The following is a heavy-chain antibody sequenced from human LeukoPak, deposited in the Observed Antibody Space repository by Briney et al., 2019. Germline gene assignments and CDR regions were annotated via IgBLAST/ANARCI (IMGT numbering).Heavy chain of an antibody. CDR3: ARDERAGSGWYFVY. CDR2: ISYSSSTI. D-gene: IGHD6-19*01. J-gene: IGHJ4*02. V-gene: IGHV3-48*02. Sequence: GGSLRLSCTASGFTFSDYSMNWVRQAPGKGLEWVSYISYSSSTIYYADSVKGRFTISRDNAKNSLYLQMNSLRDEDTAVYYCARDERAGSGWYFVYWGQGTLVTVSS. CDR1: GFTFSDYS.